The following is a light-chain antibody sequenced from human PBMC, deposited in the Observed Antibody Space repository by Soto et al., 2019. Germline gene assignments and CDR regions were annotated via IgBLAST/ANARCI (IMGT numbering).Light chain of an antibody. J-gene: IGKJ2*01. V-gene: IGKV1-39*01. CDR2: AAS. Sequence: DIQMTQSPSSLSASVGDRVTITCRASQSISSYLNWYQQKPGKAPKLLIYAASSLQSVVPSRLSGSGSGKDFTLTISSLQPEDFATYYCQQSYSTPYTFGQGTKLEIK. CDR3: QQSYSTPYT. CDR1: QSISSY.